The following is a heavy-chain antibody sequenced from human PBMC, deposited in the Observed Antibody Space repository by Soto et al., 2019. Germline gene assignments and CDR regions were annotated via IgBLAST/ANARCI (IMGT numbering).Heavy chain of an antibody. V-gene: IGHV3-48*02. J-gene: IGHJ4*02. Sequence: PGGSLRLSCAASGFTISSYSMNWVRQATGKGLEWVSYISSSSSTIYYADSVKGRFTISRDNAKNSLYLQMNSLRDEDTAVYYCARSARLRYFDWLGSGGYYFDYWGQGTLVTVSS. CDR3: ARSARLRYFDWLGSGGYYFDY. D-gene: IGHD3-9*01. CDR2: ISSSSSTI. CDR1: GFTISSYS.